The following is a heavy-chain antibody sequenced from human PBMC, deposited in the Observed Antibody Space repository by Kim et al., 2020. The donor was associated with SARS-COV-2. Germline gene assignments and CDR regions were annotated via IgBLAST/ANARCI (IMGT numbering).Heavy chain of an antibody. J-gene: IGHJ4*02. CDR2: IYYSGTT. D-gene: IGHD3-10*01. CDR3: ARRGASGSFDY. Sequence: SETLSLTCSVSDGSISSTSYFWGWIRQPPGKGLEWIGNIYYSGTTYYNPSLKSRVTISVDTSKNQFSLKLNSVTAADTAVYYCARRGASGSFDYWGQGT. V-gene: IGHV4-39*07. CDR1: DGSISSTSYF.